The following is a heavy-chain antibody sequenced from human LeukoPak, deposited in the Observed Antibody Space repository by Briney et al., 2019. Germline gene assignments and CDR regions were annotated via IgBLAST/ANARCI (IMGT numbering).Heavy chain of an antibody. CDR1: GSTFSRYW. D-gene: IGHD1-7*01. J-gene: IGHJ4*02. Sequence: GGSLRLSCAASGSTFSRYWMSWVRQAPGKGLEWVAVISYDGSNKYYADSVKGRFTISRDNSKNTLYLQMNSLRAEDTAVYYCAREYNWNYDFDYWGQGTLVTVSS. V-gene: IGHV3-30-3*01. CDR3: AREYNWNYDFDY. CDR2: ISYDGSNK.